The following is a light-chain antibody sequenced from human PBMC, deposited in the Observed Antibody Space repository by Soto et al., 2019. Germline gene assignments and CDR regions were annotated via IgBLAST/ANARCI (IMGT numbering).Light chain of an antibody. CDR1: QRVGSDY. CDR2: GAS. V-gene: IGKV3-20*01. CDR3: HQYGTSPRT. J-gene: IGKJ1*01. Sequence: ETVLTKSQGTLSLSPGDRVILSCRASQRVGSDYLAWYQQKPGQAPMLLIYGASTRATDIPDRFIGCGSATHFSLAISGMEPEVFAVYYCHQYGTSPRTFGQGTNVEIQ.